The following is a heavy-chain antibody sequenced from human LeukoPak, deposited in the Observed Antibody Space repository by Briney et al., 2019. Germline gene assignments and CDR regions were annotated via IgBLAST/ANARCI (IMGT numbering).Heavy chain of an antibody. J-gene: IGHJ4*02. D-gene: IGHD2-8*01. CDR3: ARDSRVLMVYVFDY. V-gene: IGHV1-69*05. CDR2: IIPIFGTA. CDR1: GGTFSSYA. Sequence: SVKVSCKASGGTFSSYAISWVRQAPGQGLWWMGRIIPIFGTANYARKFQGRVTITTDESTSTAYMELSSLRSEDTTVYYCARDSRVLMVYVFDYWGQGTLVTVYS.